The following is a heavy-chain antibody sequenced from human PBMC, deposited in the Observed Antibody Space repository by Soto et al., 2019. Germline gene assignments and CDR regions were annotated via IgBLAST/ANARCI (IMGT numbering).Heavy chain of an antibody. Sequence: PSESLSLTCTVSGGSISSYYWSWIRQPPGKGLEWIGYIYYSGSTNYNPSLKSRVTISVDTSKNQFSLKLSSVTAADTAVYYCARGGNYYDSSGYYYVLDYWGQGTLVTVSS. CDR2: IYYSGST. J-gene: IGHJ4*02. V-gene: IGHV4-59*01. CDR3: ARGGNYYDSSGYYYVLDY. D-gene: IGHD3-22*01. CDR1: GGSISSYY.